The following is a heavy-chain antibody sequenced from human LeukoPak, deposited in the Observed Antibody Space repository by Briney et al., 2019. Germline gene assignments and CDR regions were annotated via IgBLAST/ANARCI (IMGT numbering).Heavy chain of an antibody. D-gene: IGHD3-10*01. CDR2: ISAYNGNT. J-gene: IGHJ4*02. CDR3: ARVVNYGSGSYYVRDV. CDR1: GYTFTSYG. V-gene: IGHV1-18*01. Sequence: GASVKVSCKASGYTFTSYGISWVRQAPGQGLEWMGWISAYNGNTNYAQKLQGGVTMTTDTSTSTAYMELRSLRSDDTAVYYCARVVNYGSGSYYVRDVWGQGTLVTVSS.